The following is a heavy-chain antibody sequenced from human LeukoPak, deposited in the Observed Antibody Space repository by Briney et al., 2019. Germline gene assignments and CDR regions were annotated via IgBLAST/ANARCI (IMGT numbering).Heavy chain of an antibody. J-gene: IGHJ4*02. V-gene: IGHV1-18*01. D-gene: IGHD5-24*01. CDR3: ARGDRNLPVEMATTDY. Sequence: ASVKVSCKASGYTFTSYGISWVRQAPGQGLEWMGWISAYNGNTNYAQKLQGRVTMTTDTSTSTAYMELRSLRSDDTAVYYCARGDRNLPVEMATTDYWGQGTLVTVSS. CDR2: ISAYNGNT. CDR1: GYTFTSYG.